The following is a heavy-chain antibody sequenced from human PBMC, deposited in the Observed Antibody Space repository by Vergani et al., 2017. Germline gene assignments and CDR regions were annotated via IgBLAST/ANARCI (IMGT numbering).Heavy chain of an antibody. CDR2: IYHSGTT. J-gene: IGHJ6*03. Sequence: QVQLQESGPGLVKPSETLSLMCTVSGGSIKTFYWNWIRQTPGKGLEWIGYIYHSGTTNYNTSLKSRVTMSVDTSKNQLSLKLRSVTAADTAVYYCARVGGDYTLYYYYYYMDVWGKGTTVTVSS. CDR3: ARVGGDYTLYYYYYYMDV. V-gene: IGHV4-59*01. D-gene: IGHD4-17*01. CDR1: GGSIKTFY.